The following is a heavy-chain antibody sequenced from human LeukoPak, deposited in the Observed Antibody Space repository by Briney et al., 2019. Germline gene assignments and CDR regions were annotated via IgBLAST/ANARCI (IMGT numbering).Heavy chain of an antibody. J-gene: IGHJ4*02. CDR3: AKDPASTVTPWGGDY. CDR2: IKQDGSEK. V-gene: IGHV3-7*03. Sequence: GGSLRLSCAASGFTFSSYWMSWVRQAPGKGLEWVANIKQDGSEKYYVDSVKGRFTISRDNAKNSLYLQMNSLRAEDTAVYYCAKDPASTVTPWGGDYWGQGTLVTVSS. D-gene: IGHD4-17*01. CDR1: GFTFSSYW.